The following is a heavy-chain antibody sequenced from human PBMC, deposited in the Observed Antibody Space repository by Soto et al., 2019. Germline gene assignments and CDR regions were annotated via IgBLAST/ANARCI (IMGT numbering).Heavy chain of an antibody. Sequence: GGSLRLSCAASGFTFSSYAMHWVRQAPGKGLVWVSRIYSDGSSTTSADSVKGRFTISRDNAKDTLYLQMNSLRADDTAIYYCVRSDVLTDYYFDFWGQGTLVTVSS. CDR3: VRSDVLTDYYFDF. J-gene: IGHJ4*02. CDR2: IYSDGSST. V-gene: IGHV3-74*01. D-gene: IGHD3-9*01. CDR1: GFTFSSYA.